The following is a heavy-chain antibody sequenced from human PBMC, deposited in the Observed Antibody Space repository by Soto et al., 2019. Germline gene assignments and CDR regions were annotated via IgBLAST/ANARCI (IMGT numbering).Heavy chain of an antibody. D-gene: IGHD3-22*01. V-gene: IGHV1-69*01. CDR3: ARPRTYDYESDGYNGHQFDD. CDR1: GGIFSRHA. Sequence: QVQLVQSGAEVKKTGSSVKVSCKISGGIFSRHAIDWVRQAPGQGLEWMGGIVPKRGPVIYAQDFQARVTISADELTNTSSLALSGVTCEDTAVYYCARPRTYDYESDGYNGHQFDDWGQGTLVTVSS. CDR2: IVPKRGPV. J-gene: IGHJ5*02.